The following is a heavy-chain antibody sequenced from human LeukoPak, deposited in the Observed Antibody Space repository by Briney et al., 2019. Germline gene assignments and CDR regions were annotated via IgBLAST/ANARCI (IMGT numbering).Heavy chain of an antibody. CDR3: ARDYCSSTSCLFDY. J-gene: IGHJ4*02. CDR2: INPNSGDT. V-gene: IGHV1-2*06. Sequence: ASVKVSCKASGYTFTGYHMHWVRLAPGQGLEWMGRINPNSGDTNYAQKFQGRVTMTRDTSISTAYMELSRLRSDDTAVYYCARDYCSSTSCLFDYWGQGTLVTVSS. CDR1: GYTFTGYH. D-gene: IGHD2-2*01.